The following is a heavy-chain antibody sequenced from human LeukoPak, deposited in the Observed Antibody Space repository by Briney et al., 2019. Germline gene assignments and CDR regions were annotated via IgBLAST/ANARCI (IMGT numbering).Heavy chain of an antibody. Sequence: GGSLRLSCAASGFTFSSYAMSWVRQAPGKGLEWVSAISGSGGSTYYADSVKGRFTISRDNSKNTLYLQMNSPRAEDTAVYYCAKDRGYCTNGVCFIDYWGQGTLVTVSS. CDR2: ISGSGGST. CDR1: GFTFSSYA. D-gene: IGHD2-8*01. V-gene: IGHV3-23*01. CDR3: AKDRGYCTNGVCFIDY. J-gene: IGHJ4*02.